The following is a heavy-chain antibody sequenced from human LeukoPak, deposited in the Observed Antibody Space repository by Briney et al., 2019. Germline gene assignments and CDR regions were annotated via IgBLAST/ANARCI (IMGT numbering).Heavy chain of an antibody. V-gene: IGHV3-30*02. Sequence: PGGSLRLSCAASGFTVSSYGMHWVRQAPGKGLEWVAFIRYDGSNKYYADSVKGRFTISRDNSKNTLYLQMNSLRAEDTAVYYCAKDGNEWLPRGFDYWGQGTLVTVSS. CDR3: AKDGNEWLPRGFDY. CDR1: GFTVSSYG. J-gene: IGHJ4*02. D-gene: IGHD5-12*01. CDR2: IRYDGSNK.